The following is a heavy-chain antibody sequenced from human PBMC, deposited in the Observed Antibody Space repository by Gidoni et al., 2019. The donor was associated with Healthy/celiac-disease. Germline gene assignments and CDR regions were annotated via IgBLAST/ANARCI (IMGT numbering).Heavy chain of an antibody. CDR2: IYWDDDK. CDR3: AHVYYDSSGPYFDY. CDR1: GFSLSTSGVG. D-gene: IGHD3-22*01. J-gene: IGHJ4*02. Sequence: QITLKESGPTLVKPTQTLTLTCTFSGFSLSTSGVGVGWIRQPPGKALEWLALIYWDDDKRYSPSLKSRLTITKDTSKNQVVLTMTNIDPVDTATYYCAHVYYDSSGPYFDYWGQGTLVTVSP. V-gene: IGHV2-5*02.